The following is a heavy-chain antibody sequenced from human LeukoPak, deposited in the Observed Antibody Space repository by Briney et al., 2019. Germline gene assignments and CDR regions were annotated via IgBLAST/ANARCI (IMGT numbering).Heavy chain of an antibody. Sequence: GGSLRLSCATSGFTFNTYEMNWVCQAPGKGPEWISYIGSSGDNIHYADSVKGRFIISRDNAKNSLYLQMSSLRDEDTAIYYCARAGGGYWFDPWGQGTLVTVSS. CDR2: IGSSGDNI. J-gene: IGHJ5*02. V-gene: IGHV3-48*03. CDR1: GFTFNTYE. D-gene: IGHD2-15*01. CDR3: ARAGGGYWFDP.